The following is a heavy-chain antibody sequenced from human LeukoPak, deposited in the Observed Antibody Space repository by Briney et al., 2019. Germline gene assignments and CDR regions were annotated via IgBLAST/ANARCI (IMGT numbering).Heavy chain of an antibody. J-gene: IGHJ3*02. Sequence: GGSLRLSCAASGFTFSSHGMHWVRQAPGKGLEWVAVISYDGSNKYYADSVKGRFTISRDNSKNTLYLQMNSLRAEDTAVYYCARENTIFGVVIIGGPDAFDIWGQGTMVTVSS. CDR3: ARENTIFGVVIIGGPDAFDI. CDR2: ISYDGSNK. D-gene: IGHD3-3*01. CDR1: GFTFSSHG. V-gene: IGHV3-30*03.